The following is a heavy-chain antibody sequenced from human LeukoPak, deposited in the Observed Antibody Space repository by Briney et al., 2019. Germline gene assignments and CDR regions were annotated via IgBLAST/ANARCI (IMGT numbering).Heavy chain of an antibody. CDR1: GFTFSSYA. J-gene: IGHJ4*02. CDR2: ISYDGSNK. CDR3: ARDIGSGYTNPFDY. D-gene: IGHD3-22*01. Sequence: GGSLRLSCAASGFTFSSYAMHWVRQAPGKGLEWVAVISYDGSNKYYADSVKGRFTISRDNSKNTLYLQMNSLRAEDTAVYYCARDIGSGYTNPFDYWGQGTLVTVSS. V-gene: IGHV3-30*04.